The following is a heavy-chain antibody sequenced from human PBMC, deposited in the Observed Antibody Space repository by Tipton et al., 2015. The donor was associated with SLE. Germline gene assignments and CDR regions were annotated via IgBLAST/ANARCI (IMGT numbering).Heavy chain of an antibody. Sequence: SLRLSCAASGLDVSINYMSWVRQAPGKGLEWVSVIDSGDTTDYADSVKGRFTISRDNSKNTLYLQMNSLRAEDTAVYYCAREARGYSYGYRLRYQYMDVWGQGTLVTVSS. CDR3: AREARGYSYGYRLRYQYMDV. J-gene: IGHJ4*02. D-gene: IGHD5-18*01. CDR2: IDSGDTT. CDR1: GLDVSINY. V-gene: IGHV3-66*02.